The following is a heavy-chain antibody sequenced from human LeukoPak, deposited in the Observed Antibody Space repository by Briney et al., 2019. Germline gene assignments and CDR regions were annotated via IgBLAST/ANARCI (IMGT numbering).Heavy chain of an antibody. V-gene: IGHV4-59*01. CDR2: DYYSGSS. CDR1: GGSITDYY. CDR3: ARDLKLDGSSGYYAFDI. D-gene: IGHD3-22*01. J-gene: IGHJ3*02. Sequence: LETLSLTCTVSGGSITDYYWGWIRQPPGKGLEWIGYDYYSGSSNYNPSLKSRVTISVDTSKNQFSLKMSSVTAADTAVYYCARDLKLDGSSGYYAFDIWGQGTMVTVSS.